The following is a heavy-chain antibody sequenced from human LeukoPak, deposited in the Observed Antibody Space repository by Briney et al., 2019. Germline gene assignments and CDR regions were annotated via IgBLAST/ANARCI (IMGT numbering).Heavy chain of an antibody. V-gene: IGHV3-11*01. Sequence: PGGSLRLSCAASGFTFSDYYMSWIRQAPGKGLEWVSYISSSGSTIYYADSVKGRFTISRDNAKNSLYLQMNSLRAEDTAVYYCATPRVESYSAEYFQHWGQGTLVTVSS. J-gene: IGHJ1*01. CDR2: ISSSGSTI. CDR1: GFTFSDYY. CDR3: ATPRVESYSAEYFQH. D-gene: IGHD1-26*01.